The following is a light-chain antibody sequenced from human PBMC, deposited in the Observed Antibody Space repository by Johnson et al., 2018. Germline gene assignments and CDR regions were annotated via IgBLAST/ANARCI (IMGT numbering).Light chain of an antibody. J-gene: IGLJ1*01. CDR1: SSNIGNNY. V-gene: IGLV1-51*02. Sequence: QSVLTQPPSVSAAPGQKVTISCSGSSSNIGNNYVSWYQQLPGTAPKLLIYENNKRPSGIPDRFSGSKSGQSATLAFTGLQTGDEAYYYCGTWDSSLSAGNVFGTVTKVTVL. CDR2: ENN. CDR3: GTWDSSLSAGNV.